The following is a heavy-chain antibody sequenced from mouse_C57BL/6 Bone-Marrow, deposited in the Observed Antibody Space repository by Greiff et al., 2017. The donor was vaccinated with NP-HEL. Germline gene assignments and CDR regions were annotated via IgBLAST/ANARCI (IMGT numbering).Heavy chain of an antibody. CDR1: GYTFTSYW. CDR3: ARGRLRQGYYAMDY. D-gene: IGHD2-4*01. CDR2: IHPNSGST. J-gene: IGHJ4*01. V-gene: IGHV1-64*01. Sequence: QVQLQQPGAELVKPGASVKLSCKASGYTFTSYWMHWVKQRPGQGLEWIGIIHPNSGSTNYNEKFKSKATLTVDKSSSTAYMQLSSLTSEDSAVYYCARGRLRQGYYAMDYWGQGTSVTVSS.